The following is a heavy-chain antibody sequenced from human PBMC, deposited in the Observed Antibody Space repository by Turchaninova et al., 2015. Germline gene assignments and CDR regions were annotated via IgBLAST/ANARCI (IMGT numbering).Heavy chain of an antibody. Sequence: VQLVPSGDGARKPVASVTVSCKPSGYTFTGYHKHWVRHAPGQGLEWMGQINPHGGGTDVAQKFQGRVTMTTDTSISTAFRDLRRLTSDDTAIYYCARRNYDFSNNFFDPWGQGTLVTASS. J-gene: IGHJ5*02. CDR3: ARRNYDFSNNFFDP. CDR1: GYTFTGYH. CDR2: INPHGGGT. V-gene: IGHV1-2*06. D-gene: IGHD3-3*01.